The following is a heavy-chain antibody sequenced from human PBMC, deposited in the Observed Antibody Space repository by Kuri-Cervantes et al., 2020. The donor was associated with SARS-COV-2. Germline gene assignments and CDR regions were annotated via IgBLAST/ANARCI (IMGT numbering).Heavy chain of an antibody. J-gene: IGHJ5*02. CDR2: ISGSGGST. CDR3: AKDLGRPNWFDP. V-gene: IGHV3-23*01. Sequence: GGSLRLSCAASGFTFSSYAMSWVRQAPGKGLEWVSAISGSGGSTYHADSVKGRFTISRDNSKNTLYLQMNSLRAEDTAVYYCAKDLGRPNWFDPWGQGTLVTVSS. CDR1: GFTFSSYA.